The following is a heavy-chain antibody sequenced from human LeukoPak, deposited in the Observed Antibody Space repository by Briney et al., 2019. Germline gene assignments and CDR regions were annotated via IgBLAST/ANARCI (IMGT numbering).Heavy chain of an antibody. CDR2: IYYSGST. Sequence: PSETLSLTCTVSGGSISSYYLNWIRQPPGKGPEWVGHIYYSGSTSYNPSLKSRVTISVDTSKNQFSLRLNSVTAADTAIYYCARDPDRRGSGLDWGQGTLVTVSS. V-gene: IGHV4-59*01. D-gene: IGHD6-25*01. J-gene: IGHJ4*02. CDR1: GGSISSYY. CDR3: ARDPDRRGSGLD.